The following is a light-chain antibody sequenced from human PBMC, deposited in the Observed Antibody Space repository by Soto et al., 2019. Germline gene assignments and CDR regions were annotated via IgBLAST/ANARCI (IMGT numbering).Light chain of an antibody. Sequence: IQLTQSPSSLSASVGDRVTITCRASQGINIYLAWYQQKPGKAPNLLIFAASTLQSGVPSRFSGSGSGTDFTLTIRSLQPEDVATYYCQQLNSYPHTVGGGTKVDTK. J-gene: IGKJ4*01. CDR3: QQLNSYPHT. V-gene: IGKV1-9*01. CDR2: AAS. CDR1: QGINIY.